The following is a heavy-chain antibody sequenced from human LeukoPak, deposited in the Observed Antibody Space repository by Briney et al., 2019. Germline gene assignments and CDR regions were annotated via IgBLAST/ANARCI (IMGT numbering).Heavy chain of an antibody. J-gene: IGHJ4*02. CDR3: ARGGPIYCSGDICYPGDY. V-gene: IGHV3-74*01. CDR2: TNADEDRA. Sequence: GGSLRLSCVASGFSLSGYWMHWVRQAPGKGLVWVSHTNADEDRAAYADSVKGRFTISRDNARNTLYLQMNSLRAEDTAVYYCARGGPIYCSGDICYPGDYWGQGTLVTVSS. D-gene: IGHD2-15*01. CDR1: GFSLSGYW.